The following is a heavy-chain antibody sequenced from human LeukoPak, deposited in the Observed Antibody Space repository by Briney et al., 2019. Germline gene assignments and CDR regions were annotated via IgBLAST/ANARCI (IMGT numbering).Heavy chain of an antibody. CDR3: ARAPYYYDSSGYRYYYYYYMDV. Sequence: GSSVKVSCKASGGTFSSYAISWVRQAPGQGLEWMGGIIPIFGTANYAQKFQGRVTITADESTSTAYMELSSLRSEDTAVYYCARAPYYYDSSGYRYYYYYYMDVWGKGTTVTISS. V-gene: IGHV1-69*01. CDR1: GGTFSSYA. CDR2: IIPIFGTA. D-gene: IGHD3-22*01. J-gene: IGHJ6*03.